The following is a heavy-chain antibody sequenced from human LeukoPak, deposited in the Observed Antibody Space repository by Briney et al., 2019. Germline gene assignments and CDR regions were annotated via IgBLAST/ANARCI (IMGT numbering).Heavy chain of an antibody. D-gene: IGHD3-22*01. V-gene: IGHV3-33*01. CDR1: GFTFSSYG. Sequence: GSLRLSCAASGFTFSSYGIHWVRQAPGKGLEWVAVIWYDGSNKYYADSVKGRFTISRDNSKNTLYLQMNSLRAEDTAVHYCARDQLLYDSSGYQDYWGQGTLVTVSS. CDR3: ARDQLLYDSSGYQDY. J-gene: IGHJ4*02. CDR2: IWYDGSNK.